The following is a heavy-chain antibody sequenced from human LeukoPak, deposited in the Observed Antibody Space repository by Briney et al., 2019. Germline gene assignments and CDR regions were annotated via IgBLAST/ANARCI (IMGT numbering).Heavy chain of an antibody. D-gene: IGHD2-2*02. CDR3: ARGAQYCTSASCYNY. CDR2: MNPNSGNT. Sequence: GASVKVSCKASGYTFTSYDINWVRQATGQGLEWMGWMNPNSGNTGYAQKFQCRVTMTRNTSISTAYMELRSLRSDDTAVYYCARGAQYCTSASCYNYWGQGTLVTVSS. J-gene: IGHJ4*02. CDR1: GYTFTSYD. V-gene: IGHV1-8*01.